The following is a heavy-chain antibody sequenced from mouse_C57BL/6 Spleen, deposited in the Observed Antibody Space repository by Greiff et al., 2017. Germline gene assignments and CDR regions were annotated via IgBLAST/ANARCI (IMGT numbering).Heavy chain of an antibody. Sequence: ESGPGLVKPSQSLSLTCSVTGYSITSGYYWNWIRQFPGNKLEWMGYISYDGSNNYNPSLQNRISITRDTSKNQFFLKLNSVTTEDTATYYCARGDYDGFAYWGQGTLVTVSA. CDR2: ISYDGSN. D-gene: IGHD2-4*01. CDR3: ARGDYDGFAY. CDR1: GYSITSGYY. V-gene: IGHV3-6*01. J-gene: IGHJ3*01.